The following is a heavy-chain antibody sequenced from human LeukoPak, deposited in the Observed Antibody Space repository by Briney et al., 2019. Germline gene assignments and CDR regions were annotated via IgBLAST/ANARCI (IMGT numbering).Heavy chain of an antibody. CDR2: IRSSGNTI. D-gene: IGHD3-3*01. J-gene: IGHJ4*02. Sequence: PGGSLRLSCAASGFTFSSYGMHWVRQAPGKGLEWVSYIRSSGNTIYYADSVRGRFTISRDNAKNSLYLQMNSLRAEDTAVYYCAKDSVFGVQGDYWGQGTLVTVSS. V-gene: IGHV3-48*04. CDR1: GFTFSSYG. CDR3: AKDSVFGVQGDY.